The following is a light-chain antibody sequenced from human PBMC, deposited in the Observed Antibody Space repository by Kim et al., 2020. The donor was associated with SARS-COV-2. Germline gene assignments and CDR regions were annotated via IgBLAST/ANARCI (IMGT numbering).Light chain of an antibody. Sequence: NFMLTQPHYVSESPGKTVTISCTRSSGSIASTSVQWYQQRPGSSPTIVIYEDNRRPSGVPDRFSASINSSSNSASLTISGLKTEDEADYYCQSHDGSPWVFGGGTQLTVL. CDR1: SGSIASTS. CDR2: EDN. J-gene: IGLJ3*02. CDR3: QSHDGSPWV. V-gene: IGLV6-57*01.